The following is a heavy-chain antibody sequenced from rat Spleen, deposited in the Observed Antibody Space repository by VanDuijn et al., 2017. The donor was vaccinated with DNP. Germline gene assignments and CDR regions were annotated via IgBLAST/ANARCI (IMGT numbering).Heavy chain of an antibody. V-gene: IGHV3-3*01. D-gene: IGHD3-8*01. J-gene: IGHJ2*01. Sequence: EVQLQESGPGLVKPSQSLSLTCSVTGYSITSGYRWHWIRKFPGNKMEWMGYINSEGTTYYNPSLKSRISITRDTSKNQFFLQVTSVTSKETATYYCARGFCLAAPLNYWGQGVMVSVSS. CDR3: ARGFCLAAPLNY. CDR1: GYSITSGYR. CDR2: INSEGTT.